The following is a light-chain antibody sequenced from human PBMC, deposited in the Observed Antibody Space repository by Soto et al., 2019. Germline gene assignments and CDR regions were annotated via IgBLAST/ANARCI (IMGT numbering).Light chain of an antibody. J-gene: IGLJ2*01. CDR2: DVS. CDR1: SSDVGGYNY. V-gene: IGLV2-11*01. Sequence: QSAPTQPRSVSGSPGQSVTISCTGTSSDVGGYNYVSWYQQHPGKAPKLMIYDVSKRPSGVPDRFSGSKSGNTASLTISGLQAEDEADYYCCSYAGSYTLGVFGGGTQLTVL. CDR3: CSYAGSYTLGV.